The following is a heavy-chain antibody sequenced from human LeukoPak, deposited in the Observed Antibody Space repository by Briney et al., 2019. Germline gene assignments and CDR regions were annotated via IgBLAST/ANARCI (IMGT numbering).Heavy chain of an antibody. V-gene: IGHV4-38-2*01. D-gene: IGHD2-2*01. CDR3: ARQSTRYCSSTSCHDLNWFDP. CDR2: IYHSGST. J-gene: IGHJ5*02. Sequence: SETLSLTSAVSGYSISSGYYWGWIRQPPGKGLEWIGSIYHSGSTYYNQSLKSRVTISVDTSKNQFSLKLSSVTAADTAVYYCARQSTRYCSSTSCHDLNWFDPWGQGTLVTVSS. CDR1: GYSISSGYY.